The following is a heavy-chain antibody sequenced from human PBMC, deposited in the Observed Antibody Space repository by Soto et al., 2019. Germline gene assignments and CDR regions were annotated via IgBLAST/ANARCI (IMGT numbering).Heavy chain of an antibody. D-gene: IGHD1-26*01. J-gene: IGHJ4*02. CDR3: AATPRY. Sequence: PSETLSLTCAVSGGSISSGGYSWSWIRQPPGKGLEWIGYIYHSGSTYYNPSLKSRVTMSLDTSKNQVSLNVTSVTAADTAVYYCAATPRYWGQGRLVTVSS. CDR2: IYHSGST. V-gene: IGHV4-30-2*02. CDR1: GGSISSGGYS.